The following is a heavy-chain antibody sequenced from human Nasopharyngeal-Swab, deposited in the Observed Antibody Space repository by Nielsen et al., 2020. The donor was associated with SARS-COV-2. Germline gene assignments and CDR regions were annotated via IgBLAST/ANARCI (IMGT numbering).Heavy chain of an antibody. CDR1: GFTFSSYA. CDR3: AKDREATYYYGSGSFDY. D-gene: IGHD3-10*01. CDR2: ISGSGGST. V-gene: IGHV3-23*01. Sequence: GESLKISCAASGFTFSSYAMSWVRQAPGKGLEWVSAISGSGGSTYYADSVKGRFTISRDNSKNTLYLQMNSLRAEDTAVYYFAKDREATYYYGSGSFDYWGQGTLVTVSS. J-gene: IGHJ4*02.